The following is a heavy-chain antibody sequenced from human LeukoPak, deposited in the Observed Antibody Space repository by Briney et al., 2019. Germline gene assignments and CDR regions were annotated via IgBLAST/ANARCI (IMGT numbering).Heavy chain of an antibody. Sequence: GGSLRLSCAASGFTFSSYGMHWVRQAPGKGLEWVAVMSYDGSNKYYADSVKGRFTISRDNSKNTLYLQMNSLRAEDTAAYYCAAPGTHYYGMDVWGQGTTVTVSS. J-gene: IGHJ6*02. CDR1: GFTFSSYG. D-gene: IGHD6-13*01. CDR2: MSYDGSNK. CDR3: AAPGTHYYGMDV. V-gene: IGHV3-30*03.